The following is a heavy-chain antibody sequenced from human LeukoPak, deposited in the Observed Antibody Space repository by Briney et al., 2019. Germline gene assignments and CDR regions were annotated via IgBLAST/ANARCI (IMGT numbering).Heavy chain of an antibody. J-gene: IGHJ4*02. D-gene: IGHD2-2*01. CDR3: ARDVCSSTSCSTDY. V-gene: IGHV3-48*02. CDR2: ISSSSSTI. Sequence: GGSLRLSCAASGFTFSSYSMNWVRQAPGKGLEWVSYISSSSSTIYYADSVKGRFTISRDNAKNSLYLQMNSLRDEDTAVYYCARDVCSSTSCSTDYWGQGTLVTVPS. CDR1: GFTFSSYS.